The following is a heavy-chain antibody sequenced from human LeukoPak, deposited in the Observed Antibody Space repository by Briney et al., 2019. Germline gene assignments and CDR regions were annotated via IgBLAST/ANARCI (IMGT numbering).Heavy chain of an antibody. Sequence: ASVKVSCKASGYTFTGYYIHWVRQAPGQGLEWMGGSNLKSGGTNYAQKFQGRVTMTRDTSISTAYMELSRLRSDDTAVYYCASRGGIHSSSWYRPNYYFDYWGQGTLVTVSS. V-gene: IGHV1-2*02. D-gene: IGHD6-13*01. CDR3: ASRGGIHSSSWYRPNYYFDY. CDR1: GYTFTGYY. J-gene: IGHJ4*02. CDR2: SNLKSGGT.